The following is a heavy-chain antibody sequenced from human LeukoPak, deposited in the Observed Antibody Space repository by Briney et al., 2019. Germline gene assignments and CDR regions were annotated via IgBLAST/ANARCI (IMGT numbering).Heavy chain of an antibody. CDR3: AKEVRAARPKYYYGMDV. V-gene: IGHV3-30*18. D-gene: IGHD6-6*01. CDR1: GFTFSSYG. CDR2: ISYDGSNK. Sequence: GGSLRLSCAASGFTFSSYGMHWVRQAPGKGLEWVAVISYDGSNKYYADSVKGRFTISRDNSKNTLYLQMNSLRAEDTAVYYCAKEVRAARPKYYYGMDVWGQGTTVTVPS. J-gene: IGHJ6*02.